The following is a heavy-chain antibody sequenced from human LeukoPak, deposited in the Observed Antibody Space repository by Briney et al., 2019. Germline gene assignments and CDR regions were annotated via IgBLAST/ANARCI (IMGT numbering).Heavy chain of an antibody. D-gene: IGHD3-10*01. CDR2: ITSSSSTI. Sequence: GGSLRLSCAASGFTFSSYSMNWVRQAPGKGLEWVSSITSSSSTIYDADSVKGRLTISRDNAKNSLYLQMNSLRAEDTAVYYCAREGSGPYMDVWGKGTTVTVSS. J-gene: IGHJ6*03. CDR3: AREGSGPYMDV. CDR1: GFTFSSYS. V-gene: IGHV3-48*01.